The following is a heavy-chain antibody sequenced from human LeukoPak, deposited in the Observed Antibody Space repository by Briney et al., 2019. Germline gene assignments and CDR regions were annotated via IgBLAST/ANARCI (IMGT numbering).Heavy chain of an antibody. CDR1: GFTFSSYA. J-gene: IGHJ4*02. V-gene: IGHV3-23*01. D-gene: IGHD2-21*02. CDR3: AKDNPRYCGGDCYFDY. CDR2: ISGSGGST. Sequence: PGGSLRLSCAASGFTFSSYAMSWVRQAPGKGLEWVSAISGSGGSTYYADSVKGRFTISRDNSKNTLYLQMNSLRAEDTAVYYCAKDNPRYCGGDCYFDYWGQGTLVTVSS.